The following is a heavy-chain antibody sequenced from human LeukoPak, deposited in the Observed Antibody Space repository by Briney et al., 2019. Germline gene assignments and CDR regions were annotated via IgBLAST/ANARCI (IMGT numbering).Heavy chain of an antibody. CDR1: GFTFTSYD. CDR3: AREAFTGSRTTFDY. V-gene: IGHV1-8*01. CDR2: MNPNSGNT. D-gene: IGHD2/OR15-2a*01. J-gene: IGHJ4*02. Sequence: ASVKVSCKASGFTFTSYDINWVRQAPGQGLEWMGWMNPNSGNTRYAQKVQGRITMTRDTSISTAYMELSSLRSEDTAVYYCAREAFTGSRTTFDYWGQGTLVTVSS.